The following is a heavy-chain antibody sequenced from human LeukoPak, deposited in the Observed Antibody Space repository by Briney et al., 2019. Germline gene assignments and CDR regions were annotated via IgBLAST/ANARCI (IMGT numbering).Heavy chain of an antibody. CDR2: IYFTGTA. CDR3: ARKDGDY. J-gene: IGHJ4*02. V-gene: IGHV4-4*07. Sequence: NPSETLSLTCTVSGTSLSPFLWTWFRQPAGQRLEWIGLIYFTGTATLNPSLRSRVAMSVDLAKNQLFLKLASMTAADTAMYYCARKDGDYWGQGTLVSVSS. CDR1: GTSLSPFL.